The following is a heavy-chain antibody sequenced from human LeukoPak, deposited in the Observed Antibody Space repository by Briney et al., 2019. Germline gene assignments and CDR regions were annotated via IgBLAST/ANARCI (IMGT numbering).Heavy chain of an antibody. V-gene: IGHV3-21*01. CDR3: ARRGPAPYYYYGMDV. CDR1: GFTFSSYA. J-gene: IGHJ6*02. Sequence: GGSLRLSCAASGFTFSSYAMSWVRQAPGKGLEWVSSISSSSSYIYYADSVKGRFTISRDNAKNSLYLQMNSLRAEDTAVYYCARRGPAPYYYYGMDVWGQGTTVTVSS. CDR2: ISSSSSYI.